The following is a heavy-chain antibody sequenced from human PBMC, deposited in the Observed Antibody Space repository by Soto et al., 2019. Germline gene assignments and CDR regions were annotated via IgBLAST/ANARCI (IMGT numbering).Heavy chain of an antibody. CDR3: TRRGDGFTY. V-gene: IGHV5-51*01. D-gene: IGHD7-27*01. J-gene: IGHJ4*02. Sequence: EVQLEQSGAEVREPGESLKISCKGSGYDFSNYWIDWVRQMPGGGLEWMGAIYPGDSQARYSPSLQGQVTISVDKSIRAAYMQWTGLQASDTAMYYCTRRGDGFTYWGQGTLVTVSS. CDR1: GYDFSNYW. CDR2: IYPGDSQA.